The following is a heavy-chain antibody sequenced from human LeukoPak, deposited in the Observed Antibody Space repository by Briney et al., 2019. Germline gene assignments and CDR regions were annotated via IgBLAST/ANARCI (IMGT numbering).Heavy chain of an antibody. D-gene: IGHD3-10*01. J-gene: IGHJ4*02. CDR1: GFTFSSYA. Sequence: GGSLRLSCAASGFTFSSYAMHWVRQAPGKGLEWVAVISYDGSNKYYADSVKGRFTISRDNSKNTLYLQMNSLRAEDTAVYYCARSRNVLLWFGESQYYFDYWGQGTLVTVSS. CDR2: ISYDGSNK. CDR3: ARSRNVLLWFGESQYYFDY. V-gene: IGHV3-30-3*01.